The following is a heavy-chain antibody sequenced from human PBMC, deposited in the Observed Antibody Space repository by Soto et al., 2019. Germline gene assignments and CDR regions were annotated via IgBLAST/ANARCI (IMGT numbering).Heavy chain of an antibody. V-gene: IGHV3-30-3*01. J-gene: IGHJ4*02. CDR3: ASLYSSSSLGY. CDR2: ISYDGSNK. CDR1: GFTFSSYA. Sequence: QVQLVESGGGVVQPGRSLRLSCAASGFTFSSYAMHWVRQAPGKGLEWVAVISYDGSNKYYADSVKGRFTISRDNSKNTLYLQMNSLRAEYTAVYYCASLYSSSSLGYWGQGTLVTVSS. D-gene: IGHD6-6*01.